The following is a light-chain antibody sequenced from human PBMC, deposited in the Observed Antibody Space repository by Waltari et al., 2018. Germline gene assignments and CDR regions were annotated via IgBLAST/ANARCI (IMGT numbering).Light chain of an antibody. CDR1: AGITNY. V-gene: IGKV3-11*01. J-gene: IGKJ4*01. Sequence: LLLTQSPATLSLSPGERATLSCPASAGITNYLTWYQHKTGQAPRHLLYAASNRTPPLPGRVSGSESGTDFTLTISSLVPEDFAVYCCQQPPRTFGGGTKVEIK. CDR2: AAS. CDR3: QQPPRT.